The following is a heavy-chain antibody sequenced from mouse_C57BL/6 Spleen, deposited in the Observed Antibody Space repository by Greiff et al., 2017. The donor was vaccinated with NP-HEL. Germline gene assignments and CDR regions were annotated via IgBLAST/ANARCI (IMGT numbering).Heavy chain of an antibody. D-gene: IGHD1-1*01. CDR2: ISSGGSYT. Sequence: EVKVVESGGDLVKPGGSLKLSCAASGFTFSSYGMSWVRQTPDKRLEWVATISSGGSYTYYPSSVQGRFTISRDTANNTLYLQMSSLKSEDTAVYYCATKDGLDYWGQGTTLTVSS. V-gene: IGHV5-6*01. J-gene: IGHJ2*01. CDR3: ATKDGLDY. CDR1: GFTFSSYG.